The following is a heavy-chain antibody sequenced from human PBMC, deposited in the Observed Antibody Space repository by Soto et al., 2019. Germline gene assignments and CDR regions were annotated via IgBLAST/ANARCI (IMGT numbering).Heavy chain of an antibody. CDR2: IWYDGSNK. Sequence: QAGGSLRLSCAASGFTFSSYGMHWVRQAPGKGLEWVAVIWYDGSNKYYADSVKGRFTISRDNSKNTLYLQMNSLRAEDTAVYYCARGNRYEQQLSYFDLWGRGTLVTVSS. D-gene: IGHD6-13*01. CDR3: ARGNRYEQQLSYFDL. CDR1: GFTFSSYG. J-gene: IGHJ2*01. V-gene: IGHV3-33*01.